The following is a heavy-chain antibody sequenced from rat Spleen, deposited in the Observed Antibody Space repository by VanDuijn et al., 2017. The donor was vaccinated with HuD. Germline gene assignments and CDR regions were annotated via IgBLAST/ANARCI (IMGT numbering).Heavy chain of an antibody. D-gene: IGHD4-3*01. CDR1: GFNFNDYW. CDR3: VREAFGVDY. J-gene: IGHJ2*01. CDR2: INEDSSTI. Sequence: EVKLVETGGGLVQPGRSLKLSCAASGFNFNDYWMGWVRQAPGKGLEWIGEINEDSSTIKYAPSLKDKFSIPRDNAQNTLYLQMSKLGSEDTATYYCVREAFGVDYWGQGVMVTVSS. V-gene: IGHV4-2*01.